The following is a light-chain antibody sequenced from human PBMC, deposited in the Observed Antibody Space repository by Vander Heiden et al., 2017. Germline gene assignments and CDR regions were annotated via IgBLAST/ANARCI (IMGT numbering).Light chain of an antibody. CDR3: SSYTSSSTLV. CDR2: DGS. J-gene: IGLJ2*01. Sequence: QSALTQPASVSGSPGQSITISCTGTSSDVGGYNHVSWYQQHPGKAPKLMIYDGSNRPSGVSNRFSGSKSGNTASLTISGLQAEDEADYYCSSYTSSSTLVFGGGTKLTVL. V-gene: IGLV2-14*01. CDR1: SSDVGGYNH.